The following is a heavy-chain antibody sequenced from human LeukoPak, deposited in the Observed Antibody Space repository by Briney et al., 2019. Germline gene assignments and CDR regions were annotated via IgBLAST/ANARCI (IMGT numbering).Heavy chain of an antibody. CDR1: GGSISSYY. CDR3: ARSSVFWGGYYTPRQDYYYYYGMDV. D-gene: IGHD3-3*01. J-gene: IGHJ6*02. CDR2: IYYSGST. Sequence: SETLSLTCTVSGGSISSYYWSWIRQPPGKGLEWIGYIYYSGSTNYNPSLKSRVTISVDTSKNQFSLKLSSVTAADTAVYYCARSSVFWGGYYTPRQDYYYYYGMDVWGQGTTVTVSS. V-gene: IGHV4-59*01.